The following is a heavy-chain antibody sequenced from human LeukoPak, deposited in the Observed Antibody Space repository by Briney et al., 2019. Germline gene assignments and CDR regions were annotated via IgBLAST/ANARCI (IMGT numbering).Heavy chain of an antibody. Sequence: PGGSLRLSCAASGFTFSSYSMNWVRQAPGKGLEWVSSISSSSSYIYYADSVKGRFTISRDNAKNSLYLQMNSLRAGDTAVYYCARGGPYSSGWYSAFDIWGQGTMVTVSS. J-gene: IGHJ3*02. D-gene: IGHD6-19*01. CDR3: ARGGPYSSGWYSAFDI. CDR1: GFTFSSYS. CDR2: ISSSSSYI. V-gene: IGHV3-21*01.